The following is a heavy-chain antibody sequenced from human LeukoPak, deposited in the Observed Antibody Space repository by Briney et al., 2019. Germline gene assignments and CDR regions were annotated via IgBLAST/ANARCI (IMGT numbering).Heavy chain of an antibody. Sequence: SETLSLTCTVSGGSISSYYWSWIRQPPGKGLEWIGYIYYSGSTNYNPSLKSRVTISVDTSKNQFSLKLSSVTAADTAVYYCARGRVGATLGWFDPWGQGTLVTVSS. J-gene: IGHJ5*02. CDR2: IYYSGST. CDR1: GGSISSYY. CDR3: ARGRVGATLGWFDP. D-gene: IGHD1-26*01. V-gene: IGHV4-59*01.